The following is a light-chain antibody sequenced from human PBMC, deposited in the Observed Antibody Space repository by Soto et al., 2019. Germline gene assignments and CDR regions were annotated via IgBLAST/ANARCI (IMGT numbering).Light chain of an antibody. CDR1: SSNIGSNT. J-gene: IGLJ3*02. CDR3: AAWDDSLNGLV. V-gene: IGLV1-44*01. CDR2: DNN. Sequence: QPVLTQPPSASGTPGQRVTISCSGSSSNIGSNTVAWYQHLPGTAPKLLIYDNNQRPSGVPDRFFGPKSGTSASLAISGLQPDDESHYYCAAWDDSLNGLVFGGGTKLTVL.